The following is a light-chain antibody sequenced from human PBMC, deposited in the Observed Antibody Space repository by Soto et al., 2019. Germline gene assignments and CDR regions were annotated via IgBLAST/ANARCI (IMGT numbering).Light chain of an antibody. CDR1: STDVGHPYNY. Sequence: QSALTQPASVSGSPGQSITISCSGTSTDVGHPYNYVSWYQQYPGKAPKLLIFGVSNRPSGISGRFSGSKSGNTASLTLSGLEPEDEADYYCMSYIASTTTHWILGGGTQLTVL. CDR2: GVS. CDR3: MSYIASTTTHWI. J-gene: IGLJ2*01. V-gene: IGLV2-14*03.